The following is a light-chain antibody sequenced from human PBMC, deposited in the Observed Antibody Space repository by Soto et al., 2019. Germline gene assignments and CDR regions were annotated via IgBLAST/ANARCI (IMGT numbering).Light chain of an antibody. CDR2: KAS. J-gene: IGKJ1*01. V-gene: IGKV1-5*03. CDR3: QQYESGWT. CDR1: QSISNW. Sequence: DIQMTQSPSTLSASVGDRITITCRASQSISNWLAWYQQKPGKAPNLLIYKASSSESGVPSRFSGSGSGTEFTLTISSLQLDDSATYYCQQYESGWTFGQGTKVEIK.